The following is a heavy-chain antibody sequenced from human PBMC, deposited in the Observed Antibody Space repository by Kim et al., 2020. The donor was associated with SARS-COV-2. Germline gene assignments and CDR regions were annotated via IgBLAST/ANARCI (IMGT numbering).Heavy chain of an antibody. V-gene: IGHV1-18*01. CDR3: AREMGFGTMIVEAYYYYYYGMDV. D-gene: IGHD3-22*01. Sequence: ASVKVSCKASGYTFTSYGISWVRQAPGQGLEWMGWISAYNGNTNYAQKLQGRVTMTTDTSTSTAYMELRSLRSDDTAVYYCAREMGFGTMIVEAYYYYYYGMDVWGQGTTVTVSS. CDR1: GYTFTSYG. J-gene: IGHJ6*02. CDR2: ISAYNGNT.